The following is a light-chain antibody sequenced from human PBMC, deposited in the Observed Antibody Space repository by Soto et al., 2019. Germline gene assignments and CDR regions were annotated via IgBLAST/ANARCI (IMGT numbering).Light chain of an antibody. Sequence: EIVMTQSPATLSVSPGERATLSCRASQSVSSKLAWYQQKFGQAPRLLIYGASTRATGIPARFSGSGSGTEFTLTISSLQPEDFAVYYCQQYNSWPLTFGGGTKVEIK. CDR2: GAS. J-gene: IGKJ4*01. CDR1: QSVSSK. CDR3: QQYNSWPLT. V-gene: IGKV3-15*01.